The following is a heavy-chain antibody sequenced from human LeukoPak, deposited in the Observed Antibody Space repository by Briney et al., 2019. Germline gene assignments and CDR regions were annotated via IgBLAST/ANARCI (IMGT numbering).Heavy chain of an antibody. J-gene: IGHJ4*02. D-gene: IGHD6-6*01. V-gene: IGHV3-9*01. CDR3: ATAARRGDFDY. CDR1: GFTFDDYA. Sequence: GRSLRLSCAASGFTFDDYAMHWVRQAPGKGLEWVSGISWNSGSIGYADSVKGRFTISRDNAKNTLYLQMNGLRAEDTALYYCATAARRGDFDYWGQGTLVTVSS. CDR2: ISWNSGSI.